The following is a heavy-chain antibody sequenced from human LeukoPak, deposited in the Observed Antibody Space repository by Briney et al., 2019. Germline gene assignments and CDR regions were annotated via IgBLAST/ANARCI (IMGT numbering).Heavy chain of an antibody. D-gene: IGHD2-2*01. CDR3: ARVLGCSTTSCYAAYIDS. J-gene: IGHJ4*02. CDR1: GGSISSYY. Sequence: SETLSLTCTVSGGSISSYYWSWIRQPPGKGLEWIGYIYYRGRTNYNPSLKSRVTISVDTSKNQFSLKLSSVTAADTAVYYRARVLGCSTTSCYAAYIDSWGQGTLVTVSS. V-gene: IGHV4-59*01. CDR2: IYYRGRT.